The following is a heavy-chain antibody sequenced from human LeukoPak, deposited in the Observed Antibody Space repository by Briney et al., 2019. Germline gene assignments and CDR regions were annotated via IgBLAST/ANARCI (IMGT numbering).Heavy chain of an antibody. V-gene: IGHV3-21*01. CDR2: ISSSSSYI. Sequence: GGSLRLSCAASGFTFSSYSMNWVRQAPGKGLEWVSSISSSSSYIYYADSVKGRFTISRDNAKNSLYLQMNSLRAEDTAVYYCARDSAFPYDFWSTYGMDVWGQGTTVTVSS. J-gene: IGHJ6*02. CDR1: GFTFSSYS. CDR3: ARDSAFPYDFWSTYGMDV. D-gene: IGHD3-3*01.